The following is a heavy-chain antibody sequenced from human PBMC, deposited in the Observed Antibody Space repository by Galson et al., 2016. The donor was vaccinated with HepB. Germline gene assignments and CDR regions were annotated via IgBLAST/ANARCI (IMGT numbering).Heavy chain of an antibody. Sequence: TLSLTCTVSGRSISGGGFWNWIRQHPGKGLEWIGYISYSGSAYYNPSLKSRVTISMDMSQNQFSLSLSSVTAADTALYYCARGEVHDFTVMTPLYFDYWGQGALVTVS. CDR3: ARGEVHDFTVMTPLYFDY. J-gene: IGHJ4*02. V-gene: IGHV4-31*03. CDR2: ISYSGSA. D-gene: IGHD4-17*01. CDR1: GRSISGGGF.